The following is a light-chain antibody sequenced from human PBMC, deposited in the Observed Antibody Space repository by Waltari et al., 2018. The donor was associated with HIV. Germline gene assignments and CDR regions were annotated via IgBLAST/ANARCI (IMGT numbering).Light chain of an antibody. J-gene: IGLJ2*01. CDR2: DID. CDR3: ASNRLDSTLV. Sequence: QSALTQPASVSGFPGQTINISCTGISTDSRFYQHVSWYQQHPGSVPRLIIFDIDSPPSGISDHFSGSRSGDSASLTISGLQSGDEAHYFCASNRLDSTLVFGGGTKLTIL. CDR1: STDSRFYQH. V-gene: IGLV2-14*03.